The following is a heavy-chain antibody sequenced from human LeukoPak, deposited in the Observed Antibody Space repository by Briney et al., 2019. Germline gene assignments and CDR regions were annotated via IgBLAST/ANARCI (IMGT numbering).Heavy chain of an antibody. V-gene: IGHV3-23*01. Sequence: PGGSLRLSCAASGFTFSSYAMSWVRQAPGKGLEWVSAISGSGGSTYYADSVKGRFTISRDNSKDPLYLRMNRLRAQEPAVYYCAPFPHTMVRGPKNPTWGQGTLVTVSS. CDR3: APFPHTMVRGPKNPT. CDR1: GFTFSSYA. D-gene: IGHD3-10*01. CDR2: ISGSGGST. J-gene: IGHJ5*02.